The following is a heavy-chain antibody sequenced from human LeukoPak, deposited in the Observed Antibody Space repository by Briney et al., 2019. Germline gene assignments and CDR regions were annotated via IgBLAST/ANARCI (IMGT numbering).Heavy chain of an antibody. D-gene: IGHD3-3*01. CDR1: GGSISSYY. V-gene: IGHV4-4*07. CDR2: IYTSGST. CDR3: ARSPYDFWSGYVDY. Sequence: SETLSLTCTVSGGSISSYYWSWIRQPAGKGLEWIGRIYTSGSTNYNPSLKSRVTISVDTSKNQFSLKLSSVTAADTAVYYCARSPYDFWSGYVDYWGQGTLVTVSS. J-gene: IGHJ4*02.